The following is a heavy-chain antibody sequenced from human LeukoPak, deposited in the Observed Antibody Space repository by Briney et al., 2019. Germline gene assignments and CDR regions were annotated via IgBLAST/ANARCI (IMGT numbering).Heavy chain of an antibody. D-gene: IGHD2/OR15-2a*01. V-gene: IGHV4-59*12. Sequence: SETLSLTCTVSGGSISSYYWSWIRQPPGKGLEWIGYIYYSGSTNYSPSLKSRVTISVDTSKNHFSLKLSSLTAADTAVYYCARDGTTRRSYYYYGMDVWGQGTTVTVSS. CDR2: IYYSGST. J-gene: IGHJ6*02. CDR3: ARDGTTRRSYYYYGMDV. CDR1: GGSISSYY.